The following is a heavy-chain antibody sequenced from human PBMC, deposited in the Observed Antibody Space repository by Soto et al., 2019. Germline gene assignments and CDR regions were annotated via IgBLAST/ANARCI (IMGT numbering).Heavy chain of an antibody. CDR2: ISAYNGNT. J-gene: IGHJ6*02. V-gene: IGHV1-18*01. CDR1: GYTFTSYG. Sequence: ASVKVSCNAAGYTFTSYGISWVRQAPGQGLDWMGWISAYNGNTKYAHDLQGRVTMNTDTSTSTAYMELRSLRSYDTAVYYCARFSGGRYNTYYLYYGMYXWGQGTTVTAS. D-gene: IGHD2-15*01. CDR3: ARFSGGRYNTYYLYYGMYX.